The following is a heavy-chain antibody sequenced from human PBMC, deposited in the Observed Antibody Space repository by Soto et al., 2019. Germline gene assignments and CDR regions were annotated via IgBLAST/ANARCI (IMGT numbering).Heavy chain of an antibody. CDR3: ARGGTVSTA. J-gene: IGHJ5*02. CDR1: GFSISTPS. Sequence: VQLVESGGGLVQPGGSLRLSCAASGFSISTPSMNWVRQAPGKGLEWVSFISSGNNAIYYADSVKGRFKISRDIAKNSVYLQMNSLGAEDTAFYYCARGGTVSTAWGQGTRVTVSS. CDR2: ISSGNNAI. V-gene: IGHV3-48*01. D-gene: IGHD4-4*01.